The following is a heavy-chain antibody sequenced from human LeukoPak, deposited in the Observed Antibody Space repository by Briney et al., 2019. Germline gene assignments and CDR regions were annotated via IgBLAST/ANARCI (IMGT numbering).Heavy chain of an antibody. CDR2: ISSSSSYI. CDR3: ARDSLGGYGSSDS. V-gene: IGHV3-21*01. D-gene: IGHD5-12*01. J-gene: IGHJ4*02. Sequence: GGSLRLSCAVSGFNFSSYNMNWVRQAPGKGLEWVSYISSSSSYIYYADSLKGRFTISRDNAKNSQYLQMNSLSAEDTAVYYCARDSLGGYGSSDSWGQGTLVTVSS. CDR1: GFNFSSYN.